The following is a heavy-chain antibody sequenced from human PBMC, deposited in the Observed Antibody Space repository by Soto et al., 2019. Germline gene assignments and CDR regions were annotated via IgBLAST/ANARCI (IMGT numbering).Heavy chain of an antibody. V-gene: IGHV4-59*01. CDR1: GGSISSYY. J-gene: IGHJ4*02. D-gene: IGHD6-19*01. CDR3: ARVGSSGWYDY. Sequence: SETLSLTCTVSGGSISSYYWSWIRQPPGKGLEWIGYIYYSGSTNYNPSLKSRVTISVDTSKNQFSLKLSSVTAADTAVYYCARVGSSGWYDYWGQGTLVTVS. CDR2: IYYSGST.